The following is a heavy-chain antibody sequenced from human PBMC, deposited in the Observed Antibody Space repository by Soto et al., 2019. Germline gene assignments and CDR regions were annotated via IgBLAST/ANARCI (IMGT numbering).Heavy chain of an antibody. J-gene: IGHJ4*02. V-gene: IGHV4-59*08. Sequence: PSETLSLTCTVSGGSISSYYWSWIRQPPGKGLEWIGYIYYSGSTNYNPSLKSRVTISVDTSKNQFSLKLSSVTAADTAVYYCARHKVRGSAYYYFDYWGQGTLVTVS. CDR1: GGSISSYY. CDR3: ARHKVRGSAYYYFDY. CDR2: IYYSGST. D-gene: IGHD3-10*01.